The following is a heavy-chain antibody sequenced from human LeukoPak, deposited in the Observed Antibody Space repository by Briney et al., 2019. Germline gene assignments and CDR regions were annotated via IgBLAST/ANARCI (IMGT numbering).Heavy chain of an antibody. CDR1: GGSFSGYY. CDR2: INHSGST. D-gene: IGHD3-22*01. CDR3: AGTYYYDSSGYYFDY. Sequence: PSETLSLTCAVYGGSFSGYYWSWIRQPPGKGLEWIGEINHSGSTNYNPSLKSRVTISVDTSKNQFSLKLSSVTAADTAVYYCAGTYYYDSSGYYFDYWGRGTLVTVSS. V-gene: IGHV4-34*01. J-gene: IGHJ4*02.